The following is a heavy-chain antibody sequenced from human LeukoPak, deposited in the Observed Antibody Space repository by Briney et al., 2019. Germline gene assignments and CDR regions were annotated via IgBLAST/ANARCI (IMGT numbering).Heavy chain of an antibody. D-gene: IGHD3-22*01. J-gene: IGHJ4*02. V-gene: IGHV3-30*03. CDR1: GFTFSSYG. Sequence: GRSLRLSCAASGFTFSSYGMHWVRQAPGKGLEWVAVISHDGSNKYYADSVKGRFTISRDNSKNALYLQMNSLRAEDTAVYYCARAGYYYDSSGYYYWGQGTLVTVSS. CDR3: ARAGYYYDSSGYYY. CDR2: ISHDGSNK.